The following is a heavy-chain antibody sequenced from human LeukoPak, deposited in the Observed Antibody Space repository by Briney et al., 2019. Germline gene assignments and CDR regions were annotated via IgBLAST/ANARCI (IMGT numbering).Heavy chain of an antibody. CDR2: IDPSDSYT. CDR3: ARHENIFSTFDM. J-gene: IGHJ3*02. Sequence: GESLKISCKGSGYSFTGYWITWVRQMPGKGLEWMGRIDPSDSYTNYSPSFQGHVTISADKSISTAYLQWSSLKASDTAIYYCARHENIFSTFDMWGQGTMVTVSS. V-gene: IGHV5-10-1*01. D-gene: IGHD3-9*01. CDR1: GYSFTGYW.